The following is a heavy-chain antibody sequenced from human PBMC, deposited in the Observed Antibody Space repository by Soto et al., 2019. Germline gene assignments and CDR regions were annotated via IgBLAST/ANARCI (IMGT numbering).Heavy chain of an antibody. CDR3: ARAIGPTLFDY. V-gene: IGHV3-13*04. J-gene: IGHJ4*02. CDR2: IGTAGDT. Sequence: GGSLRLSCSASGFTFSSYDMHWVRQGPGKGLEWVSAIGTAGDTNYAGPVKGRFTISRENAKNSLYLQMNSLRAGDTAIYFCARAIGPTLFDYWGQGTLVTVSS. CDR1: GFTFSSYD. D-gene: IGHD3-22*01.